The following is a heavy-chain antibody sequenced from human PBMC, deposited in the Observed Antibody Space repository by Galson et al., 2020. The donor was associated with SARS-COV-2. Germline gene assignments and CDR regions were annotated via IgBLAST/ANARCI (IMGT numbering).Heavy chain of an antibody. CDR2: INPNSGDT. Sequence: ASVKVSCKASGYTFSGHYMHWVRLAPGQGLEGMGRINPNSGDTDVAQKFQGRVTMTTDTSLTTAYMELSRLTSDDTAVYYCTRGSNSSPFYHFDPWGQGTLVTVSS. D-gene: IGHD3-10*01. CDR1: GYTFSGHY. V-gene: IGHV1-2*06. CDR3: TRGSNSSPFYHFDP. J-gene: IGHJ5*02.